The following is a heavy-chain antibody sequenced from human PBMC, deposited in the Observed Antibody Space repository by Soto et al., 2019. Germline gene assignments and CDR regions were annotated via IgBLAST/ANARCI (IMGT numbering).Heavy chain of an antibody. CDR3: AKDTGGGGTDYYYYGMDV. CDR1: GFTFSSYA. Sequence: GGSLRLSCAASGFTFSSYAMSWVRQAPGKGLEWVSAISGSGGSTYYADSVKGRFTISRDNSKNTLYLQMNSLRAEDTAVYYCAKDTGGGGTDYYYYGMDVWGQGTTVTVSS. V-gene: IGHV3-23*01. D-gene: IGHD1-1*01. CDR2: ISGSGGST. J-gene: IGHJ6*02.